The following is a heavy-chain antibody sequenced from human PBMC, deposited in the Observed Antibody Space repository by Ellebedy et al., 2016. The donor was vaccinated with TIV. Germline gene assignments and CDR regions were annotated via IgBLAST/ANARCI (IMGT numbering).Heavy chain of an antibody. CDR3: ARRALREGAPRPYYYMDV. D-gene: IGHD1-26*01. CDR2: ISSSGSTI. CDR1: GFTFSDYY. Sequence: GESLKISXAASGFTFSDYYMSWICQAPGKGLEWVSYISSSGSTIYYADFVKGRFTISRDNAKNSLYLQMNSLRAEDTAVYYCARRALREGAPRPYYYMDVWGKGTTVTVSS. V-gene: IGHV3-11*01. J-gene: IGHJ6*03.